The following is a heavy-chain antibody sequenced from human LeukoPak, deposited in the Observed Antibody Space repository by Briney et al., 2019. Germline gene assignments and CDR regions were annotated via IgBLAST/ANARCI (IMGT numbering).Heavy chain of an antibody. J-gene: IGHJ4*02. D-gene: IGHD5-18*01. CDR1: GFTFTSTA. CDR3: ARDLGYSYGYVY. CDR2: IVVGSGNT. V-gene: IGHV1-58*02. Sequence: SVKVSCKASGFTFTSTAMQWLRQARGQRLEWIGWIVVGSGNTNYAQKFQERVTITRDMSTSTAYMELSSLRSEDTAVYYCARDLGYSYGYVYWGQGTLVTVSS.